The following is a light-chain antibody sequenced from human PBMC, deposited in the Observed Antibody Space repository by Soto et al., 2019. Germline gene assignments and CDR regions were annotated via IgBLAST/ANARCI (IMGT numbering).Light chain of an antibody. CDR1: QSISSW. Sequence: DIQMTQSPSTLSASVGDRVTITCRASQSISSWLALYQQKPGKAPKLLIYKASSLDSRVPSRFSGSGSGTEFTLTISSLQPDDFATYYCQQYNSYSKTFGQGTKVEIK. CDR3: QQYNSYSKT. V-gene: IGKV1-5*03. J-gene: IGKJ1*01. CDR2: KAS.